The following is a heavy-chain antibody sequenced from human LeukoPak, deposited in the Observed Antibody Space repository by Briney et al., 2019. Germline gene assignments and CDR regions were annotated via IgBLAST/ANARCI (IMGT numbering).Heavy chain of an antibody. Sequence: GGSLRLSCAASGFTFSSYAMHWVRQAPGKGLEWVAVISYDGSNKYYADSVKGRFTISRDNSKNTLYLQMNSLRAEDTAVYYCASMGLDYGSGSYFIPMYNWGQGTLVTVSS. J-gene: IGHJ4*02. CDR1: GFTFSSYA. CDR2: ISYDGSNK. CDR3: ASMGLDYGSGSYFIPMYN. D-gene: IGHD3-10*01. V-gene: IGHV3-30*04.